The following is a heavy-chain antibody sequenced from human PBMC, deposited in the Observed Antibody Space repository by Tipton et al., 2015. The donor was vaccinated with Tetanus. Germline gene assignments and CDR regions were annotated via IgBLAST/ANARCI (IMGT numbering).Heavy chain of an antibody. CDR3: AREGSSSDWFDP. CDR1: GFTVSSNY. V-gene: IGHV3-53*01. Sequence: SLRLSCAASGFTVSSNYMSWVRQAPGKGLEWVSVIYSGGSTYYADSVKGRFTISRDNSKNTLYLQMNSLRAEDTAVYYCAREGSSSDWFDPWGQGTLVTVSS. D-gene: IGHD6-6*01. J-gene: IGHJ5*02. CDR2: IYSGGST.